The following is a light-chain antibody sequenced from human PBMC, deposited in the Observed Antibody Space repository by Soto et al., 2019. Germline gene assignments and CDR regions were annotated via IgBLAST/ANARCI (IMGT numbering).Light chain of an antibody. CDR1: RSNIGSNY. CDR3: AAWDDSRGV. V-gene: IGLV1-47*01. J-gene: IGLJ3*02. Sequence: QSVLTQPPSASGTPGQRVTIACSGSRSNIGSNYVYWYQQLPGTAPKLLIYRNNQRPSGVPDRFSGSKSDTSASLAISGLRSEDEADYYCAAWDDSRGVFGGGTKVTVL. CDR2: RNN.